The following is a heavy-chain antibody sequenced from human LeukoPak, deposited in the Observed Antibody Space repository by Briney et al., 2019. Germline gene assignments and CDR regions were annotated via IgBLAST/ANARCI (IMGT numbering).Heavy chain of an antibody. J-gene: IGHJ4*02. D-gene: IGHD2-2*01. CDR2: ISYSGST. Sequence: SETLSLTCTVSGGSVTSGSYYWSWIRQPPGKGLEWIGFISYSGSTNYNPSLKSRVTISVDTSKNQFSLRLSSVTAADTAGYYCAMGYCTRTSCYSALNWGQGTLVTVSS. CDR3: AMGYCTRTSCYSALN. V-gene: IGHV4-61*01. CDR1: GGSVTSGSYY.